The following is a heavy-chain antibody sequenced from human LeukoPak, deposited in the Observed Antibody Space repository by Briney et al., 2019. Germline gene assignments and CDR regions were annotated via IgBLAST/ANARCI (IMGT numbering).Heavy chain of an antibody. Sequence: GGSLRLSCAASGFTFSAYWMSWIRQAPGKGLEWVANIKQDGSEKDYVGSVKGRFTISRDNAKNSVYLQMNSVRAEDTAVYYCAREGRGGFDIWGQGTMVTVSS. D-gene: IGHD6-25*01. CDR3: AREGRGGFDI. CDR1: GFTFSAYW. J-gene: IGHJ3*02. V-gene: IGHV3-7*01. CDR2: IKQDGSEK.